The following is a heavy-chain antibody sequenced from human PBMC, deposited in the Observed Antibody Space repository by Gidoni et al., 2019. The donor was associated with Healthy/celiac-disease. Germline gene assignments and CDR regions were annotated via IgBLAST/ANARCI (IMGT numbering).Heavy chain of an antibody. CDR3: ARGGGRFWSGYYAYYYYYGMDV. CDR1: GGSISSGSYY. J-gene: IGHJ6*02. Sequence: QVQLQESGPGLVKPSQTLSLTCTVSGGSISSGSYYWSWIRQPAGKGLEWIGRIDTSGSTNYNPSLKSRVTISVDTSKNQFSLKLSSVTAADTAVYYCARGGGRFWSGYYAYYYYYGMDVWGQGTTVTVSS. D-gene: IGHD3-3*01. CDR2: IDTSGST. V-gene: IGHV4-61*02.